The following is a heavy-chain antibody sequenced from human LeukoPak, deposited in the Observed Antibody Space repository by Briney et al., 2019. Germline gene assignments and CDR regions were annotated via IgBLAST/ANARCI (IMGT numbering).Heavy chain of an antibody. V-gene: IGHV1-18*01. CDR2: FNPENGNT. CDR3: ARVHHYYDSSGPIRY. J-gene: IGHJ4*02. D-gene: IGHD3-22*01. CDR1: GYSFVGYG. Sequence: ASVKVSCKASGYSFVGYGITWVRQAPGQGLEWMGWFNPENGNTNYAQKVQGRVTMTADTSTSTSYMELRSLRSEDTAVYYCARVHHYYDSSGPIRYWGQGTLVTVSS.